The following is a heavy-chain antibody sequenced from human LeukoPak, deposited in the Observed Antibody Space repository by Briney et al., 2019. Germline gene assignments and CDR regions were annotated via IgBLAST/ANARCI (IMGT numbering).Heavy chain of an antibody. D-gene: IGHD3-22*01. CDR1: GGSISSYY. J-gene: IGHJ4*02. CDR2: IYYSGST. CDR3: AGGNYYDSSGYYYPGY. V-gene: IGHV4-59*01. Sequence: SETLSLTCTVSGGSISSYYWSWIRQPPGKGLEWVGYIYYSGSTNYNPSLKSRVTISVDTSKNQFSLKLSSVTAADTAVYYCAGGNYYDSSGYYYPGYWGQGTLVTVSS.